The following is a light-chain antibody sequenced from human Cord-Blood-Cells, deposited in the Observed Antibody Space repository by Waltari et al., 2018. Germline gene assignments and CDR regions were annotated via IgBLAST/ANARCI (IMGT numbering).Light chain of an antibody. J-gene: IGKJ1*01. CDR1: QSISSY. Sequence: DIQMTQYPSSLSASVGDRVTITCRASQSISSYLNWYQQKPGKAPKLLIYAASSLQSGVPARFSGSGSGTDFTRTISSLQPEDFATYYCQQSYSTPQTFGRGTKVEIK. CDR2: AAS. V-gene: IGKV1-39*01. CDR3: QQSYSTPQT.